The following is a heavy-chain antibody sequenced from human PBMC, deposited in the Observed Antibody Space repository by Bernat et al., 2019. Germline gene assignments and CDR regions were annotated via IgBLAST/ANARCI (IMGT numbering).Heavy chain of an antibody. CDR3: AKEDGYYGSGSSLN. CDR1: GFTFSSYG. Sequence: QVQLVESGGGVVQPGRSLRLSCAASGFTFSSYGMHWVRQAPGKGLEWVAVISYDGSNKYYADSVKGRFTISRDNSKNTLYLQMNSLRAEDTAVYYGAKEDGYYGSGSSLNWGQGTLVTVSS. V-gene: IGHV3-30*18. CDR2: ISYDGSNK. J-gene: IGHJ4*02. D-gene: IGHD3-10*01.